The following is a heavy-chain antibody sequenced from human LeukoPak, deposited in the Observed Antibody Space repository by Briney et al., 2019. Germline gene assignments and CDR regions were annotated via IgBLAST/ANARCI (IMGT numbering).Heavy chain of an antibody. CDR3: AKDIGSYYDY. CDR1: GFTFSSYA. J-gene: IGHJ4*02. CDR2: IRDSGATT. V-gene: IGHV3-23*01. D-gene: IGHD3-10*01. Sequence: PGGSLRLSCAASGFTFSSYAMSWVRQAPGKGLEWVSAIRDSGATTYYADSVMGRFTISRDNSKNTLYLEMNSLRAEDTAVYYCAKDIGSYYDYWGQGILVTVSS.